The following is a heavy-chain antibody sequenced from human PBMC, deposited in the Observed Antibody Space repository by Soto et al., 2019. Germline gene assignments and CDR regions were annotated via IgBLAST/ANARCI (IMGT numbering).Heavy chain of an antibody. D-gene: IGHD6-19*01. CDR1: GYTFTSYY. CDR3: ARAVAVAGTYDYYYYGMDV. V-gene: IGHV1-46*01. Sequence: ASVKVSCKASGYTFTSYYMHWVRQAPGQGLEWMGIINPSGGSTSYAQKFQGRVTMTTDASTSTAYMELSSLRSEDTAVYYCARAVAVAGTYDYYYYGMDVWGQGTTVTVP. J-gene: IGHJ6*02. CDR2: INPSGGST.